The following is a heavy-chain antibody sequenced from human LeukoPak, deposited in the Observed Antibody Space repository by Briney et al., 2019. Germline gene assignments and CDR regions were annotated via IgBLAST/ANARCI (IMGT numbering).Heavy chain of an antibody. D-gene: IGHD2/OR15-2a*01. CDR3: ARDSTRYYGMDV. J-gene: IGHJ6*02. CDR2: IRNSGTTI. V-gene: IGHV3-48*03. CDR1: GFIFSSYE. Sequence: GGSLRLSCAASGFIFSSYEMNWVRQAPGKGLEWVSYIRNSGTTIYYADSVKGRFTISRDNAKNSLYLQMYSLRAEDTAVYYCARDSTRYYGMDVWGQGTTVTVSS.